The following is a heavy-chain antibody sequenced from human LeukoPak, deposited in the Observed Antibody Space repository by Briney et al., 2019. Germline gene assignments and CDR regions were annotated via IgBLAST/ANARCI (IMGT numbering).Heavy chain of an antibody. CDR1: GFTFSSYG. Sequence: GGSLRLSCAASGFTFSSYGMHWVREAPGKGLEWVTFIRYDGSNKYFADSVKGRFTISRDNSKNTLFLQMNSLRAEDSAVYYCAKRGVQQWLVDWYFDYWGQGTLVTVSS. CDR2: IRYDGSNK. V-gene: IGHV3-30*02. J-gene: IGHJ4*02. D-gene: IGHD6-19*01. CDR3: AKRGVQQWLVDWYFDY.